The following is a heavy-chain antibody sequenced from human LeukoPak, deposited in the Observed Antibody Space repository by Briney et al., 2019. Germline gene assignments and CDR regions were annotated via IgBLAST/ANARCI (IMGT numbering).Heavy chain of an antibody. CDR1: GGSISSSSYY. D-gene: IGHD1-26*01. CDR2: IYYSGST. Sequence: PSETLSLTCTVSGGSISSSSYYWGWIRQPPGKGLEWIGSIYYSGSTYYNPSLKSRVTISVDTSKNQFSPKLSSVTAADTAVYYCARHTTGYSGSPPYYFDYWGQGTLVTVSS. V-gene: IGHV4-39*01. J-gene: IGHJ4*02. CDR3: ARHTTGYSGSPPYYFDY.